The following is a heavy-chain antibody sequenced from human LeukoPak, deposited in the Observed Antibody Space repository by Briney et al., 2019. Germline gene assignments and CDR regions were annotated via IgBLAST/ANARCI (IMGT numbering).Heavy chain of an antibody. V-gene: IGHV4-31*03. CDR2: IYYSGST. D-gene: IGHD2-21*02. CDR3: ARTPIVVVTAIEGYYYGMDV. CDR1: GGSISSGGYY. Sequence: SETLSLTCTVSGGSISSGGYYWSWIRQHPGKGLEWIGYIYYSGSTYYNPSLKSRVTISVDTSKNQFSLKLSSVTAADTAVYYCARTPIVVVTAIEGYYYGMDVWGQGTTVTASS. J-gene: IGHJ6*02.